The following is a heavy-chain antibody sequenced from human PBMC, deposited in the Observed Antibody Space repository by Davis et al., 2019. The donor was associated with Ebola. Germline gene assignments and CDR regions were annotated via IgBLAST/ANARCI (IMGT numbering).Heavy chain of an antibody. J-gene: IGHJ6*02. CDR1: GGSFSGYY. CDR3: ARGRGDENYYYYYGMDV. D-gene: IGHD4-17*01. Sequence: SETLSLTCAVYGGSFSGYYWSWIRQPPGKGLEWIGEINHSGSTNYNPSLKSRVTISVDTSKNQFSLKLSSMTAADTAVYYCARGRGDENYYYYYGMDVWGQGTTVTVSS. CDR2: INHSGST. V-gene: IGHV4-34*01.